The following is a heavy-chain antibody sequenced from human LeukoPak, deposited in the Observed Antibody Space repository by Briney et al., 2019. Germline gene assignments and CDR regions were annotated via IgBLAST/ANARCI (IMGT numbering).Heavy chain of an antibody. D-gene: IGHD3-22*01. V-gene: IGHV4-34*01. J-gene: IGHJ4*02. Sequence: PSETLSLTCAVYGGSFSGYYWSWIRQPPGKGLEWIGEINHSGSTDYNPSLKSRVTISVDTSKNQFSLKLSSVTAADTAVYYCASVYDSSGYYPFWGQGTLVTVSS. CDR3: ASVYDSSGYYPF. CDR1: GGSFSGYY. CDR2: INHSGST.